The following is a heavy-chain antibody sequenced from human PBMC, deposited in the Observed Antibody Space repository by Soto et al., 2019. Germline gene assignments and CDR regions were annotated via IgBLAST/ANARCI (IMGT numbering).Heavy chain of an antibody. V-gene: IGHV3-64*02. J-gene: IGHJ6*02. CDR3: AKDHWEYTGNDRKGFGVDV. Sequence: PGGSLRLSCAASGFTFSHHAIHWVRQAPGRGLEFVAAISNNTYYADSVKGRFTISRDNSKNTVYLQMGSLRAEDMGVYYCAKDHWEYTGNDRKGFGVDVLGQGTTVTVSS. D-gene: IGHD1-26*01. CDR1: GFTFSHHA. CDR2: ISNNT.